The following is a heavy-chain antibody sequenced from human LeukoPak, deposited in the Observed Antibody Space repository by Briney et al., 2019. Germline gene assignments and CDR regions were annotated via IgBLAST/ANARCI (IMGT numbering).Heavy chain of an antibody. J-gene: IGHJ4*02. Sequence: PGGSLRLSCAASGFTVSSNYMSWVRQAPGKGLEWVSVIYSGGSTYYADSVKGRFTISRDNSKSTLYLQMNSLRAEDTAVYYCAKDLEYCGGDCYLEDYWGQGTLVTVSS. V-gene: IGHV3-53*01. D-gene: IGHD2-21*02. CDR1: GFTVSSNY. CDR2: IYSGGST. CDR3: AKDLEYCGGDCYLEDY.